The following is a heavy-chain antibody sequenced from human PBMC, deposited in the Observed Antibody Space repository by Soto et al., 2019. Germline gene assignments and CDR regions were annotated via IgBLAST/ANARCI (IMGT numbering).Heavy chain of an antibody. CDR2: ISAYNGNT. CDR3: ARDFTDNSGSYYYFDY. CDR1: GYTFTSYG. D-gene: IGHD1-26*01. Sequence: GASVKVSCKASGYTFTSYGISWVRQAPGQGLEWMGWISAYNGNTNYAQKFQGRVTITADESTSTAYMELSSLRSEDTAVYYCARDFTDNSGSYYYFDYWGQGTLVTVSS. V-gene: IGHV1-18*01. J-gene: IGHJ4*02.